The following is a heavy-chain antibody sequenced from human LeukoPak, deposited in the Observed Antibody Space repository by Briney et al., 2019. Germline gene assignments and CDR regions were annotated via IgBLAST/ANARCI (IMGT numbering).Heavy chain of an antibody. D-gene: IGHD5/OR15-5a*01. Sequence: SLRLSCAASGFTFDDYAMHWVRQAPGKGLEWVSGISWNSGSIGYADSVKGRFTISRDNAKNSLYLQMNSLRAEDTALYYCAKGQSTMVDYWGQGTLVTVSS. CDR2: ISWNSGSI. CDR1: GFTFDDYA. V-gene: IGHV3-9*01. J-gene: IGHJ4*02. CDR3: AKGQSTMVDY.